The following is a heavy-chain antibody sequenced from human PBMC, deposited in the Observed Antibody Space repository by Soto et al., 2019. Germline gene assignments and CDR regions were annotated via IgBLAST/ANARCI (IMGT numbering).Heavy chain of an antibody. CDR1: GFTFSSYA. J-gene: IGHJ4*02. CDR3: AKFGYSSGWYTY. Sequence: EVQLLESGGGLVQPGGSLRLSCAASGFTFSSYAMSWVRQAPGNGLEWVSGISGSGGSTYYADSVKGRFTISRDNAKNTLYLQMNSLRAEDTAVYYCAKFGYSSGWYTYWGQGTLVTVSS. V-gene: IGHV3-23*01. CDR2: ISGSGGST. D-gene: IGHD6-19*01.